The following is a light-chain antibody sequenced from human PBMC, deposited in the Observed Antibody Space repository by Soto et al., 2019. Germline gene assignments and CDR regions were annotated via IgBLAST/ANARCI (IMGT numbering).Light chain of an antibody. V-gene: IGKV1-5*01. CDR3: QHYNSYSEA. CDR2: DAS. CDR1: QTIGTY. J-gene: IGKJ1*01. Sequence: IEVTQSPSSLAASLGDRVTITCRASQTIGTYVNWYRQKSGAAPELLIYDASTLPRGVPSRFSGSGSGVEFTLTISSLQPDDFATYYCQHYNSYSEAFGQGTKVDIK.